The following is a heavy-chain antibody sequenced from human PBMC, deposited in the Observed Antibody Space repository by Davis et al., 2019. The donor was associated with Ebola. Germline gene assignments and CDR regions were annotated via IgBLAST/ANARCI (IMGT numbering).Heavy chain of an antibody. CDR2: INQSGST. Sequence: PSETLSLTCAVYGGSFSGYFWSWIRQPPGKGLEWIGEINQSGSTYYNPSLKSRLTISVDTSKNQFSLKMTSVTAADTAVYYCASNDYGDFLAWGQGTLVTVSS. CDR1: GGSFSGYF. V-gene: IGHV4-34*01. J-gene: IGHJ5*02. D-gene: IGHD4-17*01. CDR3: ASNDYGDFLA.